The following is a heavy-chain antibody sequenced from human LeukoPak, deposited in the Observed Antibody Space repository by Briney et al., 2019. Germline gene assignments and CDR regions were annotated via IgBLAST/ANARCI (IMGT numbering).Heavy chain of an antibody. CDR3: ARGSGTLGV. Sequence: KPSETLSLTCAVYGGSFSGYYWSWIRQPPGKGLEWIGEINHSGSTNYNPSLKSRVTISVDTSKNQFSLKLSSVTAADTAVYYCARGSGTLGVWGQGTMVTVSS. CDR2: INHSGST. CDR1: GGSFSGYY. V-gene: IGHV4-34*01. J-gene: IGHJ3*01. D-gene: IGHD7-27*01.